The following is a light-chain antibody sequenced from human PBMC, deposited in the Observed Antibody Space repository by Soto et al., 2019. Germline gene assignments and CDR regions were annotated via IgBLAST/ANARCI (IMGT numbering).Light chain of an antibody. CDR2: ENN. CDR3: GTWDSSLSAYV. CDR1: SSNIGNNY. Sequence: QSVLTQPPSVSAAPGQKVTISCSGSSSNIGNNYVSWYQQLPGTAPKLPIYENNKRPSGIPDRFSGSKSGTSATLGITGLQTGDEADYYCGTWDSSLSAYVFGTGTQLTVL. V-gene: IGLV1-51*02. J-gene: IGLJ1*01.